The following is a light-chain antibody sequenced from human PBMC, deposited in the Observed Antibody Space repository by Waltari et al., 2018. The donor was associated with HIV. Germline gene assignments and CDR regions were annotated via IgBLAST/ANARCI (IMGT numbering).Light chain of an antibody. CDR3: SSYAGSNTLI. Sequence: QSALTQPPSAAGSLGHSVTISCSGTSRDVVPFHYLSWYQQHPGQAPNLIIYEVTTRPSGAHDRVSVSKSGNAASLTVSGLQTEDEAVYYCSSYAGSNTLIFGGGT. V-gene: IGLV2-8*01. CDR2: EVT. J-gene: IGLJ2*01. CDR1: SRDVVPFHY.